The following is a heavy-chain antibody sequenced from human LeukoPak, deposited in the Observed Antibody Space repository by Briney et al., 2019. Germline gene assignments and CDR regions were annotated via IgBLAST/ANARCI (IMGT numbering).Heavy chain of an antibody. CDR1: GFRFTSHS. J-gene: IGHJ4*02. D-gene: IGHD3-22*01. V-gene: IGHV3-21*01. CDR2: INSRGTDM. Sequence: GGSLRLSRAASGFRFTSHSIFWVRQAPGKGLEWISCINSRGTDMYHADSVKGRVTISRDDAKNSVFLQMNSLRAEDTAVYYCARGRGSMIIVETTDYWGQGTLVTVSS. CDR3: ARGRGSMIIVETTDY.